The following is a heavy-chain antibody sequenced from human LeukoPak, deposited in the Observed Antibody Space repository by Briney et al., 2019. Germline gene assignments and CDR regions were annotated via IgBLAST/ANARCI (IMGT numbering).Heavy chain of an antibody. Sequence: GGSLRLSCVASGFTFSTFAMIWVRQPPGKGLEWVSSIFPSSGEIHYADSVRGRFTISRDNSKSTLSLQMNSLRAADTAVYYCARDKDTSYLSSFDYWGQGTLVTVSS. J-gene: IGHJ4*02. CDR2: IFPSSGEI. CDR3: ARDKDTSYLSSFDY. CDR1: GFTFSTFA. V-gene: IGHV3-23*01. D-gene: IGHD2-2*01.